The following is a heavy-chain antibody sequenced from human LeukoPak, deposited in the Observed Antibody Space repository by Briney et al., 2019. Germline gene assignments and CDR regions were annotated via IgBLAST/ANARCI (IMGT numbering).Heavy chain of an antibody. D-gene: IGHD3-22*01. CDR3: ARDFNYYDSSAYLI. CDR2: IYTSGST. J-gene: IGHJ4*02. CDR1: GGSNSSGSYY. Sequence: PSETLSLTCTVSGGSNSSGSYYWSWIRQPAGKGLEWIGRIYTSGSTNYNPSLKSRVTISVDTSKNQFSLKLSSVTAADTAVYYCARDFNYYDSSAYLIWGQGTLVTVSS. V-gene: IGHV4-61*02.